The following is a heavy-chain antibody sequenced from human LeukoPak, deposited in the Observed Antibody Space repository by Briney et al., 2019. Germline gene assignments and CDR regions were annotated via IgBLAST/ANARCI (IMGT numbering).Heavy chain of an antibody. D-gene: IGHD3-22*01. V-gene: IGHV3-9*03. CDR2: ITWNSGSI. J-gene: IGHJ3*02. CDR3: AKGGYDSSGYYYNAFDI. Sequence: QTGGSLRLSCAVSGFTFDDYAMHGVRQAPGKGLEWVSGITWNSGSIGYADSVKGRFTISRDNAKNSLYLQMNSLRAEDMALYYCAKGGYDSSGYYYNAFDIWGQGTMVTVSS. CDR1: GFTFDDYA.